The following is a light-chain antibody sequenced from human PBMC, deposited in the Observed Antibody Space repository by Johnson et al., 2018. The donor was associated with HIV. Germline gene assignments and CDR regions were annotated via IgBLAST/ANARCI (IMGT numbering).Light chain of an antibody. V-gene: IGLV1-51*01. CDR3: GIWDSGLSAYV. CDR1: SSNIGNNY. Sequence: QSVLTQPPSVSAAPGQKVTISCSGSSSNIGNNYVSWYQQLPGTAPKLLLYDNIKRPSGLPDPFSGSKSCTSATLGITGLQTVDEADYYCGIWDSGLSAYVFGTGTKVTAL. CDR2: DNI. J-gene: IGLJ1*01.